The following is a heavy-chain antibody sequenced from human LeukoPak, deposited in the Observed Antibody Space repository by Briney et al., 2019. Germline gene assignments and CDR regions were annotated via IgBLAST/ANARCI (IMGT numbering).Heavy chain of an antibody. CDR1: GGSISSSSYY. CDR3: ARAQSRGYSFGPFDY. V-gene: IGHV4-39*07. J-gene: IGHJ4*02. CDR2: IYYSGST. D-gene: IGHD5-18*01. Sequence: SETLSLTCNVSGGSISSSSYYWGWIRQPPGKGLEWIGSIYYSGSTYYNPSLKSRVTISLDTSNDQFSLRLTSMTAADTAVYYCARAQSRGYSFGPFDYWGQGTLVTVSS.